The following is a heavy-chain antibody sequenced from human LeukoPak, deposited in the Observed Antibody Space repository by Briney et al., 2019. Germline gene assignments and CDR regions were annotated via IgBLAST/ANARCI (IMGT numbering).Heavy chain of an antibody. D-gene: IGHD2-15*01. V-gene: IGHV4-34*01. CDR2: INHRGST. CDR1: GGSFSGST. Sequence: SETLSLTCAVYGGSFSGSTGSGFRQPPGKGREGIGEINHRGSTNYNPSLKSRVTISVDTSKNQFSLKLSSVTAADTAVYYCARGPAKYCSGGSCYLNRPFDYWGQGTLVTVSS. J-gene: IGHJ4*02. CDR3: ARGPAKYCSGGSCYLNRPFDY.